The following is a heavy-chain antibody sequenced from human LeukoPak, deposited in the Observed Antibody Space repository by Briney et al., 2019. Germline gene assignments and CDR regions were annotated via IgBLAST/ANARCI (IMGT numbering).Heavy chain of an antibody. J-gene: IGHJ4*02. V-gene: IGHV4-4*07. Sequence: SSETLSLTCTVSGGSISSYYWSWIRQPAGQGLEWIGRIYTSGSTNYNPSLKSRVTMSVDTSKNQFSLKLSSVTAADTAVYYCARLQALSGYDLVFDYWGQGTLVTVSS. CDR3: ARLQALSGYDLVFDY. D-gene: IGHD5-12*01. CDR1: GGSISSYY. CDR2: IYTSGST.